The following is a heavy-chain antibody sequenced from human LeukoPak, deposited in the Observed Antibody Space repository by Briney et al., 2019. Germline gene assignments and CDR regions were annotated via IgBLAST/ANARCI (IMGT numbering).Heavy chain of an antibody. CDR2: ISSSSSTI. Sequence: PGGSLRLSCATSGFTFSSYGLNWVRQAPGKGLEWVSYISSSSSTIYYVDSVKGRFTISRDNAKDSLYLQMNSLRAEDTAVYYCARDRPISTMIVWGQGTLVTVSS. V-gene: IGHV3-48*01. CDR3: ARDRPISTMIV. D-gene: IGHD3-22*01. CDR1: GFTFSSYG. J-gene: IGHJ4*02.